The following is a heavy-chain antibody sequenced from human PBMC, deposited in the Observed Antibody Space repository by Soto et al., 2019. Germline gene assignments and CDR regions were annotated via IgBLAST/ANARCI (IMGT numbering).Heavy chain of an antibody. Sequence: GSRRLSGSASGFIFSSHWMHWVRQAPGKGLVGVSHIGPDGSNIWEADAVQGRFTISRDNARNRLYLQMNSLRDEDTAIYYCVRDNNWSFDYWGQGILVTVSS. CDR1: GFIFSSHW. CDR3: VRDNNWSFDY. J-gene: IGHJ4*02. V-gene: IGHV3-74*01. D-gene: IGHD1-1*01. CDR2: IGPDGSNI.